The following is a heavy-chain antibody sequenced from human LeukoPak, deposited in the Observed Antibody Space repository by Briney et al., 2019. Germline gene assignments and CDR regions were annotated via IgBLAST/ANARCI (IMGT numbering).Heavy chain of an antibody. Sequence: GASVKVSCKASGYTFTGYYMHWVRQAPGQGLEWMGRINPNSGGTNYAQKFQGRVTMTRDTSISTAYMELSRLRSDDTAVYYCARTGYSYGLTFLDYWGQGTLVTVSS. V-gene: IGHV1-2*06. CDR3: ARTGYSYGLTFLDY. CDR2: INPNSGGT. D-gene: IGHD5-18*01. J-gene: IGHJ4*02. CDR1: GYTFTGYY.